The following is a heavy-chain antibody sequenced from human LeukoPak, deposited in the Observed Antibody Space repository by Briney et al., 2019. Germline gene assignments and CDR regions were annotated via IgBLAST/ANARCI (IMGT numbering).Heavy chain of an antibody. Sequence: SETLSLTCTVSGGSISSTSSYWGWIRQPPGKGLEWIGSIYYSGTTYYTPSLKSRVTISVETSKNQFSLRLSSVTAADTAVYYCARYYYDSSGYYYPVDYWGQGTLVTVSS. CDR2: IYYSGTT. V-gene: IGHV4-39*01. J-gene: IGHJ4*02. D-gene: IGHD3-22*01. CDR1: GGSISSTSSY. CDR3: ARYYYDSSGYYYPVDY.